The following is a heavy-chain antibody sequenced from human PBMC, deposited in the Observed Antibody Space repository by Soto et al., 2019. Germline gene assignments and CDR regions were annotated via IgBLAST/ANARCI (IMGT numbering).Heavy chain of an antibody. V-gene: IGHV1-2*04. J-gene: IGHJ4*02. CDR3: ARGYDIVVVTAPDPFDY. Sequence: GASVKVSCKASGYTFIGYYMHWVRQAPGQGLEWMGWINPNSGGTNYAQKFQGWVTMTRDTSISTAYMELSRLRSDDTAVYYCARGYDIVVVTAPDPFDYWGQGTLVTVSS. CDR1: GYTFIGYY. CDR2: INPNSGGT. D-gene: IGHD2-21*02.